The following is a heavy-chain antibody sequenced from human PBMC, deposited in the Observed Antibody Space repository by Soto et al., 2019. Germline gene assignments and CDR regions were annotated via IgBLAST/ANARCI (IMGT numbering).Heavy chain of an antibody. V-gene: IGHV6-1*01. Sequence: QTLSLTCAISGDSVSRNSGTWNWIRQSPSRGLEWLGRTYYRSKWYNDYAPSVKSRITINPDTSKNQFSLQLSSVTPEDTAVYYCARYNSAWHVFDFWGQGTLVTVSS. D-gene: IGHD6-19*01. CDR3: ARYNSAWHVFDF. J-gene: IGHJ4*02. CDR2: TYYRSKWYN. CDR1: GDSVSRNSGT.